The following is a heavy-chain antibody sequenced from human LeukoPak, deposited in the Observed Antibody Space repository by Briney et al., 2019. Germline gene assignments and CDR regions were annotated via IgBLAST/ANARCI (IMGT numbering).Heavy chain of an antibody. CDR3: ARDGKRLNFDY. Sequence: GGSLRLSRAASGFTFSSYWMSWVRQAPGKGLEWVANIKQDGSEKYYVDSVKGRFTISRDNAKNSLYLQMNSLRAEDTAVYYCARDGKRLNFDYWGQGTLVTVSS. J-gene: IGHJ4*02. CDR1: GFTFSSYW. CDR2: IKQDGSEK. D-gene: IGHD4-23*01. V-gene: IGHV3-7*01.